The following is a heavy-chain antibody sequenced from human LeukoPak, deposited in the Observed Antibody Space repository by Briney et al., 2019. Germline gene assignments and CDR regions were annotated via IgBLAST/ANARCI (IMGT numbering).Heavy chain of an antibody. V-gene: IGHV4-39*01. CDR3: ASPPPYGGNSGWFDP. D-gene: IGHD4-23*01. J-gene: IGHJ5*02. CDR1: GGSISSSRYY. CDR2: IYYSGST. Sequence: PSETLSLTCTVSGGSISSSRYYWGWIRQPPGKGLEWIGSIYYSGSTYYNPSLKSRVTISVDTSKNQFSLKLSSVTAADTAVYYCASPPPYGGNSGWFDPWGQGTLVTVSS.